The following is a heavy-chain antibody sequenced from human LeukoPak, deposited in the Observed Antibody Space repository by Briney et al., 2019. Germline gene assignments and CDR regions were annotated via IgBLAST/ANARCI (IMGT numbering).Heavy chain of an antibody. CDR2: IYSGGST. D-gene: IGHD3-22*01. CDR3: AKAKRSSGYFFDY. J-gene: IGHJ4*02. CDR1: EFSVGSNY. V-gene: IGHV3-66*01. Sequence: GGSLRLSCAASEFSVGSNYMTWVRQAPGKGLEWVSLIYSGGSTYYADSVKGRFTISRDNSKNTLYLQMNSLRAEDTAVYYCAKAKRSSGYFFDYWGQGTLVTVSS.